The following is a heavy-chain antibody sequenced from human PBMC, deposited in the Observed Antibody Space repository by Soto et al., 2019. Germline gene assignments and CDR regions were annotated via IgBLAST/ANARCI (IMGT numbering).Heavy chain of an antibody. Sequence: QVQLVESGGGVVRPGRSLRLSCAASGFTFNTYGFHWVRHAPGKGLEWLSVIWSDGNNKYYADSVKGRFTISRDSSKNTLYLQMNSLRVEDTAVYYCARIQLDTIMALDYWGQGTLVTVSS. V-gene: IGHV3-33*01. J-gene: IGHJ4*02. CDR3: ARIQLDTIMALDY. D-gene: IGHD1-1*01. CDR2: IWSDGNNK. CDR1: GFTFNTYG.